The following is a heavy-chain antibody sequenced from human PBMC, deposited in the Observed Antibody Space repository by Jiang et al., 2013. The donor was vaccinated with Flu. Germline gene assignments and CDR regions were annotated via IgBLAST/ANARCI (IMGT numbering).Heavy chain of an antibody. Sequence: WVSYISSSGSTIYYADSVKGRFTISRDNAKNSLYLQMNSLRAEDTAVYYCARDGPLKFRELLVLNQNYFDYWGQGTLVTVSS. V-gene: IGHV3-11*01. CDR2: ISSSGSTI. J-gene: IGHJ4*02. CDR3: ARDGPLKFRELLVLNQNYFDY. D-gene: IGHD3-10*01.